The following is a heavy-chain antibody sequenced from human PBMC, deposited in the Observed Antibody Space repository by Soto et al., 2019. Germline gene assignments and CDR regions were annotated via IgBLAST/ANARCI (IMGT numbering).Heavy chain of an antibody. CDR1: GFTFSSSA. V-gene: IGHV3-30*04. CDR2: ISNDVSNT. CDR3: VRVHPPEEAGVDSYFDY. Sequence: QVKLVESGGGVVQPGRSLRLSCAASGFTFSSSAMHWVRQAPGKGLEWVAFISNDVSNTYYTDSVKGRFTISRDNSKNTLYMQMNSGRDEDTAVYYCVRVHPPEEAGVDSYFDYGGQGTLVAVSS. J-gene: IGHJ4*02. D-gene: IGHD6-13*01.